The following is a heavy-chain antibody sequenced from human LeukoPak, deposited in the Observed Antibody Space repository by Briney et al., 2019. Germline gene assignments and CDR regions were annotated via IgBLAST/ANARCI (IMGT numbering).Heavy chain of an antibody. CDR2: IKQDGSEE. Sequence: GGSLRLSCAASGFTFSDYRMIWVRQAPGKGLEWVANIKQDGSEEFYVDSVKGRFTISRDNAKNSVYLQMNSLRAEDTAVYYCAELGITMIGGVWGKGTTVTISS. J-gene: IGHJ6*04. CDR1: GFTFSDYR. D-gene: IGHD3-10*02. CDR3: AELGITMIGGV. V-gene: IGHV3-7*01.